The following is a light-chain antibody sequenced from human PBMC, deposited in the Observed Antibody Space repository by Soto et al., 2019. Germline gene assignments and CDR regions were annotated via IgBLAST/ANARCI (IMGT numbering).Light chain of an antibody. CDR1: QTVSSS. Sequence: EIVLTQSPATLSLSPGERATLSCRASQTVSSSLAWYQQKPGQAPRLLIYEASNRATGIPARFSGSGSGADFTLTISSLEPEDFAVYYCQQRSNWPSFGQGTKVEIK. J-gene: IGKJ1*01. CDR2: EAS. CDR3: QQRSNWPS. V-gene: IGKV3-11*01.